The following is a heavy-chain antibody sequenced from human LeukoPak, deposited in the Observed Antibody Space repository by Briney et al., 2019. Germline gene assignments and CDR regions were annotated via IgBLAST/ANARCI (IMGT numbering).Heavy chain of an antibody. V-gene: IGHV4-38-2*01. CDR3: ARRDGGSWYNWFDP. D-gene: IGHD6-19*01. CDR1: GFSISRGYF. CDR2: IFHSGDT. Sequence: SETLSLTCAVSGFSISRGYFWAWIRQPPGTGLEWIGSIFHSGDTYYNPSLKSRVALSVDTSKNQFSLRLTSVTAADAALYYCARRDGGSWYNWFDPWGQGILVTVSS. J-gene: IGHJ5*02.